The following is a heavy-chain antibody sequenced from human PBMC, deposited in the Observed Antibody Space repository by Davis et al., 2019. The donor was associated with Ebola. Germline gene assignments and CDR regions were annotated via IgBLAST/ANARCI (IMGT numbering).Heavy chain of an antibody. CDR2: ISSRSSYI. CDR3: ARVYSSGWVLDAFDI. Sequence: GESLKISCAASGFTSSSYAMSWVRQAPGKGLEWVSSISSRSSYIYYADSVKGRFTISRDNAKNSLYLQMNSLRDEDTAVYYCARVYSSGWVLDAFDIWGQGTMVTVSS. D-gene: IGHD6-19*01. J-gene: IGHJ3*02. CDR1: GFTSSSYA. V-gene: IGHV3-21*01.